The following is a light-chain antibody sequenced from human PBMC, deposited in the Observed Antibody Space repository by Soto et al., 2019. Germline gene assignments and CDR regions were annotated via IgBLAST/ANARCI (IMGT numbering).Light chain of an antibody. CDR1: QSVSSD. J-gene: IGKJ5*01. CDR2: GAS. Sequence: PGEIATLSCRASQSVSSDLAWYQQKPGQAPRLLIYGASTRAIGIPARFSGSGSGTEFTLTISSLQSEDFAVYYCQQYNKWPPTFGQGTRLEIK. V-gene: IGKV3-15*01. CDR3: QQYNKWPPT.